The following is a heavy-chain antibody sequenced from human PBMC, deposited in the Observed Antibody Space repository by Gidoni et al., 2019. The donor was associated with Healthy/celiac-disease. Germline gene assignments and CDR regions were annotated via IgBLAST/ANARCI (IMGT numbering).Heavy chain of an antibody. V-gene: IGHV4-34*01. CDR3: ARGVLN. J-gene: IGHJ4*02. CDR1: GGSFSGYY. CDR2: INHSGSN. Sequence: QVQLQQWGAGLLKPSETLSLTCAVYGGSFSGYYWSWIRQHPGKGLEWIGEINHSGSNNYNPSLKSRVTISVDTSKNQFALKLSSVTAADTAVYYCARGVLNWGQGTLVTVSS. D-gene: IGHD2-8*02.